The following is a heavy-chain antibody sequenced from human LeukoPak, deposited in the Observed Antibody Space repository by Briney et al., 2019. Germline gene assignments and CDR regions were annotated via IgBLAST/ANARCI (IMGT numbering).Heavy chain of an antibody. V-gene: IGHV3-23*01. CDR3: AKQLGYCSGGNCYFDS. CDR1: GFTFSSYA. CDR2: VSNSGGST. D-gene: IGHD2-15*01. J-gene: IGHJ4*02. Sequence: PGGSPRLSCAASGFTFSSYAMSWVRQAPGKGLEWVSAVSNSGGSTYDKDSVKGRFTISRDNSKNMLYLQMNSLRAEDTAVYFCAKQLGYCSGGNCYFDSWGQGALVTVSS.